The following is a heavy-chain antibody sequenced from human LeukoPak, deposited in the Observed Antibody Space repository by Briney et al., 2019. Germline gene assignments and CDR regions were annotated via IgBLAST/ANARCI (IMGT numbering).Heavy chain of an antibody. CDR2: IIPILGIA. CDR3: ARIVGYRYVSYYYYGMDV. Sequence: SVKVSCKASGGTFSSYAISWVRQAPGQGLEWMGRIIPILGIANYAQKFQGRVTITADKSTSTAYMELSSLRSEDTAVYYCARIVGYRYVSYYYYGMDVWGQGTTVTVSS. J-gene: IGHJ6*02. D-gene: IGHD5-18*01. V-gene: IGHV1-69*04. CDR1: GGTFSSYA.